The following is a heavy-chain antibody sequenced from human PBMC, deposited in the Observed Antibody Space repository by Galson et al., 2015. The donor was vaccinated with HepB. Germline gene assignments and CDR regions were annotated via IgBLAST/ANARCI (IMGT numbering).Heavy chain of an antibody. CDR1: GYSFTSYW. D-gene: IGHD5-18*01. J-gene: IGHJ4*02. CDR3: ASPGRGYSYGWRFDY. V-gene: IGHV5-51*01. Sequence: QSGAEVTKPGESLKISCKGSGYSFTSYWIGWVRQMPGKGLEWMGIIYPGDSDTRYSPSFQGQVTISADKSISTAYLQWSSLKASDTAMYYCASPGRGYSYGWRFDYWGQGTLVTVSS. CDR2: IYPGDSDT.